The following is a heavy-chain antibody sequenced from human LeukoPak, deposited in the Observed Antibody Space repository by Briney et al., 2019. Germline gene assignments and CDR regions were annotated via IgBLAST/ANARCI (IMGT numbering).Heavy chain of an antibody. Sequence: ASVKVSCKTSGYTFTGYYIHWVRQRPGQGLEWMGWINPNSSGTNYAQKFQGRVTMTREMSISVVYMELRRLRADDTAVYFCARGPFRNVDTNMVASRFDPWGQGTLVTVSP. J-gene: IGHJ5*02. CDR2: INPNSSGT. D-gene: IGHD5-18*01. CDR3: ARGPFRNVDTNMVASRFDP. V-gene: IGHV1-2*02. CDR1: GYTFTGYY.